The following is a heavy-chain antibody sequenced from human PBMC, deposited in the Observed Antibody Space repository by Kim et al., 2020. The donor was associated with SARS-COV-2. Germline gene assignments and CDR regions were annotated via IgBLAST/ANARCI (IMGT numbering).Heavy chain of an antibody. CDR2: IYYSGST. V-gene: IGHV4-59*08. CDR1: GGSISSYY. CDR3: ARHVAAAGYGMDV. J-gene: IGHJ6*02. D-gene: IGHD6-13*01. Sequence: SETLSLTCTVSGGSISSYYWSWIRQPPGKGLEWIGYIYYSGSTNYNPSLKSRVTISVDTSKNQFSLKLSSVTAADTAVYYCARHVAAAGYGMDVWGQGTTVTVSS.